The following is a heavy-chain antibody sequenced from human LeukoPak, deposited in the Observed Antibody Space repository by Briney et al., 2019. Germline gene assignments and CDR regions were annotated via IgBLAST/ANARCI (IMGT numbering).Heavy chain of an antibody. CDR2: IYYSRST. D-gene: IGHD3-10*01. CDR3: ARRNYGPGGTFVVVYLAFDI. V-gene: IGHV4-39*01. Sequence: WETLCVSRTVSGGSIIISGYYWGWIRQPPGKGLEWIGSIYYSRSTYYSPSLQSRVTISVDTSKNQFSLKLRSVSAADTAVYYCARRNYGPGGTFVVVYLAFDIWGQRTM. CDR1: GGSIIISGYY. J-gene: IGHJ3*02.